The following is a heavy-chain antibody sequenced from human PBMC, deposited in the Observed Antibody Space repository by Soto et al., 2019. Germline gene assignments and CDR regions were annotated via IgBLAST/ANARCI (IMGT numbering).Heavy chain of an antibody. J-gene: IGHJ6*02. Sequence: LRLSCLASGFTFSDFAMTWVRHVPGRGLEWVASLDGAGGSTYYAESVRGRFSISRDNSQNTLFLQMKRLTVDDTAIYYCAAPRDEYGSGVSWFTYGMDIWGQGTTVTISS. V-gene: IGHV3-23*01. D-gene: IGHD3-10*01. CDR2: LDGAGGST. CDR1: GFTFSDFA. CDR3: AAPRDEYGSGVSWFTYGMDI.